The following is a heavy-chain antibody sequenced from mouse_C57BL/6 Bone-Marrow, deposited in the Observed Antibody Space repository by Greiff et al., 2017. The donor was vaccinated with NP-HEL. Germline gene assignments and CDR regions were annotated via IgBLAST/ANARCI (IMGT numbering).Heavy chain of an antibody. Sequence: DVQLQESGTVLARPGASVKMSCKTSGYTFTSYWMHWVKQRPGQGLEWIGAIYPGNSDTSYNQKFKGKAKLTAVTSASTAYMELSSLTNEDSAVYYCTDLAGAWFAYWGQGTLVTVSA. CDR3: TDLAGAWFAY. CDR1: GYTFTSYW. J-gene: IGHJ3*01. D-gene: IGHD1-1*01. V-gene: IGHV1-5*01. CDR2: IYPGNSDT.